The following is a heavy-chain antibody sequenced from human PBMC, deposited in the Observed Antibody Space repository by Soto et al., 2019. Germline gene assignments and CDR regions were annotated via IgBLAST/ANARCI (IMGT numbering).Heavy chain of an antibody. Sequence: EVQVVESGGGWVQPGGSLRLSCAASGFPFSDLYIDWVRQAPVKGLEWVARIRNKANYYTTDYAASVKGICTISRDDSKNSVYMKMNSLKNEDTAVYYCIVGGGTRTWGQGTLVSVSS. CDR3: IVGGGTRT. CDR1: GFPFSDLY. V-gene: IGHV3-72*01. J-gene: IGHJ5*02. CDR2: IRNKANYYTT. D-gene: IGHD3-16*01.